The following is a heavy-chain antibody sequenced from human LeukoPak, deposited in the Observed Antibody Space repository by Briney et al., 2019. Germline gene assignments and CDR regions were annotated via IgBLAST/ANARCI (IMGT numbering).Heavy chain of an antibody. D-gene: IGHD5-24*01. CDR3: ARPDDGAFDF. Sequence: PSETLSLTCTVSAGSISSGRYYWGWIRQPPGKGLEWIGNIYYSGSTYYNPSLKSRVTISLDTSKNQFSLKLSSVTAADTAVFYCARPDDGAFDFWGQGTMVTVST. J-gene: IGHJ3*01. V-gene: IGHV4-39*01. CDR1: AGSISSGRYY. CDR2: IYYSGST.